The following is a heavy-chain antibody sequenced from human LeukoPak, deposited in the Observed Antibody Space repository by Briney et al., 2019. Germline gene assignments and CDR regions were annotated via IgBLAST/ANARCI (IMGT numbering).Heavy chain of an antibody. Sequence: GGSLRPSCAASGFTFSSYAMTWVRQAPGKGLEWVSAISSSGATTYYGDSVKGRFTNSRDNSKNTLFLQMNSLRAEDTAIYYCAKDLGSSGWYLSLWGQGTLVTVSS. CDR3: AKDLGSSGWYLSL. J-gene: IGHJ4*02. CDR2: ISSSGATT. CDR1: GFTFSSYA. V-gene: IGHV3-23*01. D-gene: IGHD6-19*01.